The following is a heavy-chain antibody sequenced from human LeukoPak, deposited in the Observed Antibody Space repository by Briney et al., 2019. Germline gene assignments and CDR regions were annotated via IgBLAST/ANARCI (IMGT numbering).Heavy chain of an antibody. V-gene: IGHV4-59*01. D-gene: IGHD6-25*01. J-gene: IGHJ5*02. CDR3: ARAGSLLGLGH. CDR2: THYSGST. Sequence: SETLSLTCTVSGCSISTYYWSWIRQPPGKGLEWIGYTHYSGSTNYNPSLKSRVTISLDTSKNQFSLKLSSVTAADTAVYYCARAGSLLGLGHWGQGTLVTVSS. CDR1: GCSISTYY.